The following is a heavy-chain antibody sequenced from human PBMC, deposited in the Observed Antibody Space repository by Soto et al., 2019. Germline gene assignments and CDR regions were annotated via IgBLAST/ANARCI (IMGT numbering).Heavy chain of an antibody. CDR1: GGTFSSYA. D-gene: IGHD3-22*01. V-gene: IGHV1-69*06. J-gene: IGHJ4*02. CDR3: ARDRYYYDSSGHFLVY. Sequence: SVKVSCKASGGTFSSYAISWVRQAPGQGLEWMGGIIPIFGTANYAQKFQGRVTITADKSTSTAYMELSSLRSEDTAVYYCARDRYYYDSSGHFLVYWGQGTRVTVSS. CDR2: IIPIFGTA.